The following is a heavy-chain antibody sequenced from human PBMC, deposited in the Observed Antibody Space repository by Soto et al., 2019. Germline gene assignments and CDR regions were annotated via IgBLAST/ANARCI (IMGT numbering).Heavy chain of an antibody. Sequence: SETLSLTCGVSGGTIRSPDWWAWVRQPPGKGLEWIGEIFQSGSTNYTPSLESRVTISVDKSKNQFSLTLTSVTAADTAVYFCARGRGRYSSGWSWFDPWGQGILVTVSS. J-gene: IGHJ5*02. D-gene: IGHD6-19*01. CDR1: GGTIRSPDW. CDR3: ARGRGRYSSGWSWFDP. V-gene: IGHV4-4*02. CDR2: IFQSGST.